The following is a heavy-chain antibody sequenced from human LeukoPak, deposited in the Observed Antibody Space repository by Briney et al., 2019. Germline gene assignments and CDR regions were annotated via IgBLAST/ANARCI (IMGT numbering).Heavy chain of an antibody. V-gene: IGHV4-61*01. CDR2: VYYSGST. Sequence: SETLSLTCTVSGGSISSSSYYWSWIRQPPGKGLEWIGYVYYSGSTNYNPSLKSRVTISVDTSKNQFSLKLSSVTAADTAVYYCARLTYSSGWNNWFDPWGQGTLVTVSS. CDR3: ARLTYSSGWNNWFDP. CDR1: GGSISSSSYY. D-gene: IGHD6-19*01. J-gene: IGHJ5*02.